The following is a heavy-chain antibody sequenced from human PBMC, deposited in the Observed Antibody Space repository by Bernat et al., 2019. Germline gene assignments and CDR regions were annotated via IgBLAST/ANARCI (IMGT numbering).Heavy chain of an antibody. CDR3: AKATGVVAPTYIDY. CDR2: FSGSSGST. D-gene: IGHD2-15*01. V-gene: IGHV3-23*01. Sequence: EVQLLESGGGLVQPGGSLRLSCAASGFTFNSYAMSWVRQAPGKGLEWVSAFSGSSGSTYYADSVKGRFTISRDNSKNTLYLQMNSLRAEDTALYYCAKATGVVAPTYIDYWGQGTLVTVSS. J-gene: IGHJ4*02. CDR1: GFTFNSYA.